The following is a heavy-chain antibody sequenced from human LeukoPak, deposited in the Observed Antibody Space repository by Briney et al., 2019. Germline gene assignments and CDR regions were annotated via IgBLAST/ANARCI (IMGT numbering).Heavy chain of an antibody. CDR2: IYSGGST. D-gene: IGHD6-19*01. J-gene: IGHJ3*02. V-gene: IGHV3-53*01. Sequence: GGSLRLSCAASGFTVSSNYMSWVRQAPGKGLEWVSVIYSGGSTYYADSVKGRFTISRDNSKSTLYLQMNSLRAEDTAVYYCARLAVAGWTRAFDIWGQGTMVTVSS. CDR1: GFTVSSNY. CDR3: ARLAVAGWTRAFDI.